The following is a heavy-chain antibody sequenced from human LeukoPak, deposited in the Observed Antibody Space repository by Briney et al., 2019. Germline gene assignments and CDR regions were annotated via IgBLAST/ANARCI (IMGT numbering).Heavy chain of an antibody. CDR2: INHSGST. Sequence: PSETLSLTCAVYGGSFSGYYWSWIRQPPGKGLEWIGEINHSGSTNYNPSLKSRVTISVDTSKNQFSLKLSSVTAADTAVYYCARQTGRRLRTYYYYYMDVWGKGTTVTISS. J-gene: IGHJ6*03. D-gene: IGHD2-15*01. CDR1: GGSFSGYY. CDR3: ARQTGRRLRTYYYYYMDV. V-gene: IGHV4-34*01.